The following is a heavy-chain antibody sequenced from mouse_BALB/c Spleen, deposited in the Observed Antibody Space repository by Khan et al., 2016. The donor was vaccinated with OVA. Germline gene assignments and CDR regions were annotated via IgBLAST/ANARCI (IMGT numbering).Heavy chain of an antibody. J-gene: IGHJ4*01. CDR1: GFSLSRYN. CDR2: IWGGGGT. Sequence: QVQLKESGPGLVAPSQSLSITCTVSGFSLSRYNIHWVRQPPGKGLEWLGMIWGGGGTDYNSTLKIRLSISKGKSTSQVFLQMYSLQTDDTAMYFCARAYYRYDVYYAMDYWGQGTSVTVAS. CDR3: ARAYYRYDVYYAMDY. V-gene: IGHV2-6-4*01. D-gene: IGHD2-14*01.